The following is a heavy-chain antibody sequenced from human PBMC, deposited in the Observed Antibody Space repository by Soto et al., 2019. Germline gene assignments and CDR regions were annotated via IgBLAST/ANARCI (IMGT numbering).Heavy chain of an antibody. Sequence: PGESLKISCKGSGYSFTSYWIGWVRQMPGKGLEWMGIIYPGDSDTRYSPSFQGQVTISADKSISTAYLQWSSLKAPDTAMYYCARHLGGPLTGYYATGGWFDPWGQGTLVTVSS. J-gene: IGHJ5*02. CDR3: ARHLGGPLTGYYATGGWFDP. CDR2: IYPGDSDT. CDR1: GYSFTSYW. D-gene: IGHD3-9*01. V-gene: IGHV5-51*01.